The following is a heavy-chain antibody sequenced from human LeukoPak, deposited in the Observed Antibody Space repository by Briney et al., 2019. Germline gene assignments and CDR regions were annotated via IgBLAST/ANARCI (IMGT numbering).Heavy chain of an antibody. CDR1: GYTFTIYG. D-gene: IGHD2-8*01. J-gene: IGHJ5*02. CDR2: INPSTGDT. CDR3: VREKNGWFDP. Sequence: ASVKVSCKTSGYTFTIYGVTWVRQAPGQGLEWIGWINPSTGDTSFAQRFRDRVTMTTDTSTTTAYMEVRSLRSDDTAVYYCVREKNGWFDPWGQGTLVTVSS. V-gene: IGHV1-18*01.